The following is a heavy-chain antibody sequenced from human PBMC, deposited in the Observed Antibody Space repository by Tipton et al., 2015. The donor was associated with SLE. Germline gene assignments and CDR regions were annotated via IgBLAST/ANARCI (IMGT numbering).Heavy chain of an antibody. V-gene: IGHV4-38-2*02. D-gene: IGHD4/OR15-4a*01. CDR2: IDHSGMT. Sequence: TLSLTCAVSGYSISSCYYWGLIRQPPGKGLEWIGIIDHSGMTYYNLSLKSRATVSVDTSKNQVSLKLNSVTAADTALYFCARDFNDYGAYPDAFDIWGQGTMVTVSS. CDR1: GYSISSCYY. J-gene: IGHJ3*02. CDR3: ARDFNDYGAYPDAFDI.